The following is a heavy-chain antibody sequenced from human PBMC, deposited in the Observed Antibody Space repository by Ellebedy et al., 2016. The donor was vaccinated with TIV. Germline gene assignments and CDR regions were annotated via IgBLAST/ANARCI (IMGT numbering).Heavy chain of an antibody. Sequence: SETLSLTCTVSGGSISSGGYYWSWIRQHPGKGLEWIGYIYYSGSTYYNPSLKSRVSLSVDTSKNQFSLKLSSVTAADTAVYYCARGDGILTGSYGMDVWGQGTTVTVSS. J-gene: IGHJ6*02. CDR3: ARGDGILTGSYGMDV. V-gene: IGHV4-31*03. CDR2: IYYSGST. CDR1: GGSISSGGYY. D-gene: IGHD3-9*01.